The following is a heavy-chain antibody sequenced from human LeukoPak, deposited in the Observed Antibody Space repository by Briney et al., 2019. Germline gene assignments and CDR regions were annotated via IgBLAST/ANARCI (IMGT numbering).Heavy chain of an antibody. CDR2: ISSSSSYI. D-gene: IGHD2-15*01. V-gene: IGHV3-21*01. CDR1: GFTFSSYS. J-gene: IGHJ4*02. Sequence: GGSLRLSCAASGFTFSSYSMNWVRQAPGKGLEWVSSISSSSSYIYYADSVKGRFTISRDNAKNSLYLQMNSLRAEDTAVFYCAREGQCSGGTCYSGLDYWGQGTLVTVSS. CDR3: AREGQCSGGTCYSGLDY.